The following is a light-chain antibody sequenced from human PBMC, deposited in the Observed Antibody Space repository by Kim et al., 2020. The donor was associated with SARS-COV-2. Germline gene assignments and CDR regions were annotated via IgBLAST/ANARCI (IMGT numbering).Light chain of an antibody. CDR2: DAS. J-gene: IGKJ5*01. CDR3: QQYQNWPPIT. Sequence: EVVMTQSPATLSVSPGERATLSCRASQRVNSNVAWYQQKPGQAPRLLIYDASTRATGVPARFSGTGSGTEFTLTISSLQSEDFATYYCQQYQNWPPITFGQGTRLDIK. V-gene: IGKV3-15*01. CDR1: QRVNSN.